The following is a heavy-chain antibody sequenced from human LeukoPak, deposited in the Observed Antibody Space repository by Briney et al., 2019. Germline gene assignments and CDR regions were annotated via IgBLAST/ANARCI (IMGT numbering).Heavy chain of an antibody. CDR1: GFTFSSYW. CDR2: IASDGSST. CDR3: ARIGGGKRQYYFDY. D-gene: IGHD4-23*01. V-gene: IGHV3-74*01. J-gene: IGHJ4*02. Sequence: GGSLRLSCAASGFTFSSYWMNWVRQAPGKGLVWVSRIASDGSSTTYADSVKGRFSISRDNAKNSLYLQMNSLRAEDTAVYYCARIGGGKRQYYFDYWGQGTLVTVSS.